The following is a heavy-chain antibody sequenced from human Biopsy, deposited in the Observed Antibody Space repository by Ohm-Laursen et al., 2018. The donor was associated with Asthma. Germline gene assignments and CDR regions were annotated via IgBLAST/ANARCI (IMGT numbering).Heavy chain of an antibody. CDR3: ARGPSPHYHTSNGKFDL. V-gene: IGHV4-59*12. J-gene: IGHJ5*02. D-gene: IGHD2-8*01. CDR1: GDSISSYY. Sequence: PGTLSLTCTVSGDSISSYYWSWIRQPPGKGLEWIGYIYYSGSTYYNPSLKSRLTISVDMSKNQFILHLTSVTAADTAVYFCARGPSPHYHTSNGKFDLWGQGTLVTVSS. CDR2: IYYSGST.